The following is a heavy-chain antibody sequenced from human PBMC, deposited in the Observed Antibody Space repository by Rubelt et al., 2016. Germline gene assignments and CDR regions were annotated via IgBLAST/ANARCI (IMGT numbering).Heavy chain of an antibody. D-gene: IGHD1-26*01. CDR3: ARGGMGGSTGYFDY. V-gene: IGHV3-33*01. Sequence: GGVVQPGRSLRLSCAAFGFTFSSYGMHWVRQAPGKGLEWVAVIWYDESNKYYADSVKGRFTISRDNSKNTLYLQMNSLRAEDTAVYYCARGGMGGSTGYFDYWGQGTLVTVSS. CDR2: IWYDESNK. J-gene: IGHJ4*02. CDR1: GFTFSSYG.